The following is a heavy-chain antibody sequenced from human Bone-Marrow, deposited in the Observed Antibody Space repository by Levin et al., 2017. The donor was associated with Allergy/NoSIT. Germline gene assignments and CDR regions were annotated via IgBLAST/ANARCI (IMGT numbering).Heavy chain of an antibody. Sequence: GESLKISCTASGFTLGDYAMSWVRQAPGKGLEWVGFIRNKPYGGRAEYAASVKGRFTISGDESKNIAYLQMNSLTTDDTVVYFCTRGASQPLLFGTFDYWGQGTQVTVSS. CDR1: GFTLGDYA. CDR2: IRNKPYGGRA. D-gene: IGHD2-21*02. J-gene: IGHJ4*02. CDR3: TRGASQPLLFGTFDY. V-gene: IGHV3-49*04.